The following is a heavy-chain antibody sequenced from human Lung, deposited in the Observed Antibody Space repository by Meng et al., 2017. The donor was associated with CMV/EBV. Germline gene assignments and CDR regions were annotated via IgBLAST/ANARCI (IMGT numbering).Heavy chain of an antibody. CDR1: GFTFNKYS. Sequence: SCAASGFTFNKYSFHWVRQAPGKGLEWVSFISSASRTGYADSVKGRFTISRDNAKNSLYLQMSRLRAEDTALYYCVKDLHGVSFYAFDIWGQGTMVTVSS. CDR3: VKDLHGVSFYAFDI. CDR2: ISSASRT. V-gene: IGHV3-21*04. D-gene: IGHD1-26*01. J-gene: IGHJ3*02.